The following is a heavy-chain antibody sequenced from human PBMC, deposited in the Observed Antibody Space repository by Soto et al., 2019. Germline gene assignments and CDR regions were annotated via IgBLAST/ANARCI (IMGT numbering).Heavy chain of an antibody. J-gene: IGHJ4*02. CDR1: GFTFSSYA. CDR2: ISGSGGST. V-gene: IGHV3-23*01. D-gene: IGHD5-12*01. Sequence: EVQLLESGGGLVQPGGSLRLSCAASGFTFSSYAMSWVRQAPGKGLEWVSAISGSGGSTYYADSVKGRFTISRDNSKNTLYLQMNSLRAEDTAVYYCAKDIGFGSGYDLFYWGQGTLVTVS. CDR3: AKDIGFGSGYDLFY.